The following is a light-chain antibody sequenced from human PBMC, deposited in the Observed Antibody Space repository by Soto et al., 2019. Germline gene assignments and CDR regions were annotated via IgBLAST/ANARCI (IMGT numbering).Light chain of an antibody. CDR2: SNN. J-gene: IGLJ1*01. V-gene: IGLV1-47*02. CDR3: AAWDDSLSGLYV. CDR1: SSNIGSNY. Sequence: QSVLTQPPSASGTPGQRGTISCSGSSSNIGSNYVYWYQQLPGTAPKLLIYSNNQRPSGVPDRFSGSKSGTSASLAISGLRSGDEADYYCAAWDDSLSGLYVFGTGTKLTVL.